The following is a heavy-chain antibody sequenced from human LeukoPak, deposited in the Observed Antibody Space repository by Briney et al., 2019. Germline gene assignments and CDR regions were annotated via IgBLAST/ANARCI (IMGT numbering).Heavy chain of an antibody. CDR1: GFTFSSYA. CDR2: ISGSGGST. Sequence: GSLRLSCAASGFTFSSYAMSWVRQAPGKGLEWVSAISGSGGSTYYADSVKGRFTISRDNSKNTLYLQMNSLKTEDTAVYYCTTILAYYDFWSGFGVYWGQGILVTVSS. D-gene: IGHD3-3*01. J-gene: IGHJ4*02. V-gene: IGHV3-23*01. CDR3: TTILAYYDFWSGFGVY.